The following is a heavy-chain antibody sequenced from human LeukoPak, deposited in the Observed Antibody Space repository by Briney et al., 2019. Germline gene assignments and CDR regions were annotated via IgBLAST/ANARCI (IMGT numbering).Heavy chain of an antibody. V-gene: IGHV3-53*01. CDR2: IYSGGST. CDR3: ARGGEDIVATIHLLFDY. Sequence: GRSLRLSCEGSGFTASGFAFSSFAMYSVRQAPGKVLEWVSIIYSGGSTYYADSVKGRFTISRDNSKNTLYLQMNSLRAEDTAVYYCARGGEDIVATIHLLFDYWGQGTLVTVSS. D-gene: IGHD5-12*01. J-gene: IGHJ4*02. CDR1: GFTASGFAFSSFA.